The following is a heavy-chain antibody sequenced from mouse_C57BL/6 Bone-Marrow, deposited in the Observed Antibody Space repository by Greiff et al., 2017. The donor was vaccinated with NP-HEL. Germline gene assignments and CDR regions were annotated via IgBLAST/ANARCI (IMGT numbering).Heavy chain of an antibody. Sequence: EVQLQQSGAELVRPGASVKLSCTASGFNIKDDYMHWVKQRPEQGLEWIGWIDPENGDTEYASKFKGKATITADTSSNTAYLQLSSLTSEDTAVYYCTTWDYDVPYWCFDVWGTGTTVTVSS. CDR2: IDPENGDT. V-gene: IGHV14-4*01. CDR3: TTWDYDVPYWCFDV. D-gene: IGHD2-4*01. CDR1: GFNIKDDY. J-gene: IGHJ1*03.